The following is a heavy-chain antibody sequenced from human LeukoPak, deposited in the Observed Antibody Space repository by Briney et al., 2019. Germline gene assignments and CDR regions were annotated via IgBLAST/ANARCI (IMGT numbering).Heavy chain of an antibody. Sequence: SETLSLTCTVSGGSISSHYWSWLRQPPGKGLEWIGYIYYSGSTNYNPSLKSRVTISVDTSKNQFSLKLSSVTAADTAVYYCARSRNYYYYMDVWGKGTTVTVSS. CDR2: IYYSGST. CDR1: GGSISSHY. J-gene: IGHJ6*03. D-gene: IGHD2-2*01. CDR3: ARSRNYYYYMDV. V-gene: IGHV4-59*11.